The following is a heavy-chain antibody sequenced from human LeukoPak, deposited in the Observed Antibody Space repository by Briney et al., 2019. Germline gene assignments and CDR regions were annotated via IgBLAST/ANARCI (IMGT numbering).Heavy chain of an antibody. CDR3: ARGALGYYYDSSGHPHYFDY. CDR2: IYYSGST. V-gene: IGHV4-59*01. Sequence: SETLSLTCTAAGGSISSYYWSWIRQPPGKGLEWIGYIYYSGSTNYNPSLKSRVTISVDTSKNQFSLKLSSVTAADTAVYYCARGALGYYYDSSGHPHYFDYWGQGTLVTVSS. D-gene: IGHD3-22*01. CDR1: GGSISSYY. J-gene: IGHJ4*02.